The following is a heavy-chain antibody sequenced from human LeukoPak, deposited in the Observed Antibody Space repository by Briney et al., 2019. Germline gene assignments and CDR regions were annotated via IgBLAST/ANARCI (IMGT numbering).Heavy chain of an antibody. J-gene: IGHJ4*02. CDR2: ISGSGGST. CDR3: AKDRARRHYDFWSGYSAFDY. CDR1: GFTFSSYA. D-gene: IGHD3-3*01. Sequence: GGSLRLPCAASGFTFSSYAMSWVRQAPGKGLEWVSAISGSGGSTYYADSVKGRFTISRDNSKNTLYLQMNSLRAEDTAVYYCAKDRARRHYDFWSGYSAFDYWGQGTLVTVSS. V-gene: IGHV3-23*01.